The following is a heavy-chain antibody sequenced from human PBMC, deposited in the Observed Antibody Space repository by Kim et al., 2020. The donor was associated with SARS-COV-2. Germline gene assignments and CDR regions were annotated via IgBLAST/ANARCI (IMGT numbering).Heavy chain of an antibody. D-gene: IGHD6-6*01. CDR3: ARSIHTAYYFDY. Sequence: GGSLRLSCAASGFTFSSYAMHWVRQAPGKGLEWVAIISYDGSNKFYADSVKGRFTISRDNSKNTLYLQMNSLRAEDTAVYYCARSIHTAYYFDYWGQGTL. J-gene: IGHJ4*02. CDR2: ISYDGSNK. CDR1: GFTFSSYA. V-gene: IGHV3-30*04.